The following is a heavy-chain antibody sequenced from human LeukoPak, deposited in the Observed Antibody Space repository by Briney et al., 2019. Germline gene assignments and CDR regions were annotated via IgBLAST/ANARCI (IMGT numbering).Heavy chain of an antibody. D-gene: IGHD4-17*01. V-gene: IGHV3-30*03. CDR1: GFTFSSYG. Sequence: GGSLRLSCAASGFTFSSYGMHWVRQAPGKGLEWVAVISYDGSNKYYADSVKGRFTISRDNSKNTLYLQMNSLRAEDTAVYYCATSHYGDIAYWGQGTLVTVSS. J-gene: IGHJ4*02. CDR2: ISYDGSNK. CDR3: ATSHYGDIAY.